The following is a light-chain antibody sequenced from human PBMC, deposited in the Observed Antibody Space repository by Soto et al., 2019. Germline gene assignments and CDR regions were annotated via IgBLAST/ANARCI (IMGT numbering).Light chain of an antibody. CDR1: DSDVGGYDF. J-gene: IGLJ3*02. Sequence: QSALTQPASVSGSPGQSITISCTGTDSDVGGYDFVSWYQQHPDKAPKLMIFDVTNRPSGVSSRFSGSKSGNTASLTISGLQAEDEADYYCSSYTKSHSGVFGGGTKLTVL. CDR3: SSYTKSHSGV. V-gene: IGLV2-14*01. CDR2: DVT.